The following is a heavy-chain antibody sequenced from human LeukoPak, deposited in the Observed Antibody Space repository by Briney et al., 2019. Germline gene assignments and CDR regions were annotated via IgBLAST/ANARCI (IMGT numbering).Heavy chain of an antibody. V-gene: IGHV5-51*01. CDR2: IFPGDSDT. CDR3: ARRAAFSGYCSSTSCHGAFDI. D-gene: IGHD2-2*01. CDR1: GYSFTTSW. Sequence: GESLKISCKGSGYSFTTSWIGWVRQMPGKGLELMGIIFPGDSDTRYSPSFQGQVTISADKSINTAYLQWSSLKASDTAMYYCARRAAFSGYCSSTSCHGAFDIWGQGTMVTVSS. J-gene: IGHJ3*02.